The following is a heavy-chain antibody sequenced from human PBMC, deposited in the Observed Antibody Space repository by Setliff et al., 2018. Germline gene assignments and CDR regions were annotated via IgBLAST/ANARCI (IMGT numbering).Heavy chain of an antibody. Sequence: SETLSLTCTVYGVSFSDYYWGWVRQSPGKGLDWIGEINHYGSTNYKSSLRSRVTISLDTSENQFSLKLNSVTAADTAVYYCARRWNFGPYGSGIHDGFDMWGQGTMVTVSS. CDR2: INHYGST. CDR1: GVSFSDYY. J-gene: IGHJ3*02. V-gene: IGHV4-34*01. CDR3: ARRWNFGPYGSGIHDGFDM. D-gene: IGHD3-10*01.